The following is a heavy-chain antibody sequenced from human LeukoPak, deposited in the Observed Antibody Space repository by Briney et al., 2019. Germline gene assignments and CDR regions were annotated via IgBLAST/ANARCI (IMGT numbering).Heavy chain of an antibody. D-gene: IGHD3-10*01. J-gene: IGHJ5*02. CDR3: ARDNLWFGELLGDYNWFDP. CDR1: GGSISSYY. V-gene: IGHV4-4*07. CDR2: IYTSGST. Sequence: SETLSLTCTVSGGSISSYYWSWIRQPAGKGLEWIGRIYTSGSTNYNPSLKSRVTMSVDTSKNQFSLKLSSVTAADTAVYYCARDNLWFGELLGDYNWFDPWGQGTLVTVSS.